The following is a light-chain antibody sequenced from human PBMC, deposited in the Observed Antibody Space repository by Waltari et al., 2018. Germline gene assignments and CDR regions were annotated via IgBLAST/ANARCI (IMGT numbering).Light chain of an antibody. CDR3: QQYYATPWT. CDR1: QGISSW. V-gene: IGKV1D-16*01. Sequence: DIQMTQSPSSLSASVGDRVTITCRASQGISSWLVWYQQKPEKAPKSLIYAASSLQSGVPSRFSGSGSGTDFTLTISSLQAEDVAVYYCQQYYATPWTFGQGTQLEIK. CDR2: AAS. J-gene: IGKJ1*01.